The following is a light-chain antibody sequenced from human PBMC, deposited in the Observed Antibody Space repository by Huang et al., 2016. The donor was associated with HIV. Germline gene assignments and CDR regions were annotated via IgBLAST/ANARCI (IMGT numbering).Light chain of an antibody. J-gene: IGKJ4*01. V-gene: IGKV1-9*01. CDR2: AAS. CDR3: QQVNSYPLT. Sequence: IQLTQSPSSLSASVGDRVTITCRASQGISSYLAWYQQKPGKAPKLLIYAASTLQSGVPSRVSGSGSGTDFTLTIGSLQPEDFATYYCQQVNSYPLTFGGGTKVEIK. CDR1: QGISSY.